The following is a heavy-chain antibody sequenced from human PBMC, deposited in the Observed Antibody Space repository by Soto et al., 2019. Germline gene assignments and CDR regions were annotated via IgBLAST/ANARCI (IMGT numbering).Heavy chain of an antibody. V-gene: IGHV1-46*01. CDR3: ARAGIAARPERYNWFDP. CDR2: INPSGGST. CDR1: GYTFTSYY. Sequence: ASVKVSCKASGYTFTSYYMHWVRQAPGQGLEWMGIINPSGGSTSYAQKFQGRVTMTRDTSTSTVYMELSSLRSEDTAVYYCARAGIAARPERYNWFDPWGQGTLVTVS. D-gene: IGHD6-6*01. J-gene: IGHJ5*02.